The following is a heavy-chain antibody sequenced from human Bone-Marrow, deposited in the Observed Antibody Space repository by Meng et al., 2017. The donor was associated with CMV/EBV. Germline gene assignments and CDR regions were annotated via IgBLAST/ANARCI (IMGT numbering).Heavy chain of an antibody. V-gene: IGHV1-69*01. CDR3: ARGWGGDQEAIDY. Sequence: NASVGTISSYAISWVRQAPGQGLEWMGVIIPIFGTRNSAQKFKGRVTITADESTSTAYMELSSLRSEDTAVYYCARGWGGDQEAIDYWGQGTLVTVSS. CDR1: VGTISSYA. CDR2: IIPIFGTR. J-gene: IGHJ4*02. D-gene: IGHD4-17*01.